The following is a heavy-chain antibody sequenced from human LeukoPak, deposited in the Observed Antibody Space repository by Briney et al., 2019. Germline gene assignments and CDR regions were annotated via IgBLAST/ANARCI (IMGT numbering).Heavy chain of an antibody. CDR3: ASGGYCSTTSCYPNWFDP. D-gene: IGHD2-2*01. V-gene: IGHV4-59*01. Sequence: SETLSLTCTVSGGSISSFYWSWIRQPAGKGLEWIGEINHSGSTNYNPSLKSRVTISIDTSKNQFSLKLTSVTAADTAVYYCASGGYCSTTSCYPNWFDPWGQGTLVTVSS. CDR1: GGSISSFY. CDR2: INHSGST. J-gene: IGHJ5*02.